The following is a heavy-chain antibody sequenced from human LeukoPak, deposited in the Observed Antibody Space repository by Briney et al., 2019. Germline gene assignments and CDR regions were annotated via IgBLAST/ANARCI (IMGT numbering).Heavy chain of an antibody. Sequence: KTSETLSLTCAVYGGSFSGYFWSWLRQSPQKGLEWIGEINDSGTANYNPSLRSRVTMSVDTSKNQFSLKLSSVTAADTAVYYCARDTYNYGSSAYYFDYWGQGTLVTVSS. J-gene: IGHJ4*02. CDR3: ARDTYNYGSSAYYFDY. CDR1: GGSFSGYF. V-gene: IGHV4-34*10. CDR2: INDSGTA. D-gene: IGHD5-18*01.